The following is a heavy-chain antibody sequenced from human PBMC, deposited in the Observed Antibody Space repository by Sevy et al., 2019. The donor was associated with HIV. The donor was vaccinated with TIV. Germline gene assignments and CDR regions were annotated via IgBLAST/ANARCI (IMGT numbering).Heavy chain of an antibody. Sequence: GGSLRLSCAASGFTFDDYAMHWVRQAPGKGLGWVSGISWNSGSIGYADSVKGRFTISRDNAKNSLYLQMNSLRAEDTALYYCAKDRGSYYYYHSSGYLTTDAFDIWGQGTMVTVSS. CDR1: GFTFDDYA. V-gene: IGHV3-9*01. J-gene: IGHJ3*02. D-gene: IGHD3-22*01. CDR2: ISWNSGSI. CDR3: AKDRGSYYYYHSSGYLTTDAFDI.